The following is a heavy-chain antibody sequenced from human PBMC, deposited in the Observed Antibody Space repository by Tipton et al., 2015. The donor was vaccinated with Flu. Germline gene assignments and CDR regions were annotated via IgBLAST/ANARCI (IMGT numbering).Heavy chain of an antibody. D-gene: IGHD5-18*01. V-gene: IGHV4-34*01. CDR3: ARGLGQSVDTAMVIKEYYFDY. Sequence: TLSLTCAVYGGSFSGYYWSWICQPPGKGLEWIGEINHSGSTNYNPSLKSRVTISVDTSKNQFSLKLSSVTAADTAMYYCARGLGQSVDTAMVIKEYYFDYWGQGTLVTVSS. J-gene: IGHJ4*02. CDR2: INHSGST. CDR1: GGSFSGYY.